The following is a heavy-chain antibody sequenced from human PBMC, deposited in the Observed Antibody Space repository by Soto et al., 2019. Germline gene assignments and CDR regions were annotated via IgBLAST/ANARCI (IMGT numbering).Heavy chain of an antibody. D-gene: IGHD3-22*01. CDR3: ARADDAPYDSSGYYYNY. CDR1: GGSISSGGYY. Sequence: QVQLQESGPGLVKPSQTLSLTCTVSGGSISSGGYYWSWIGQHPGKGLEWIGYIYYSGSTYYNPPLKSRVTISVDTSKNPFSLKLSSVTAADTAVYYCARADDAPYDSSGYYYNYWGQGTLVTVSS. CDR2: IYYSGST. J-gene: IGHJ4*02. V-gene: IGHV4-31*03.